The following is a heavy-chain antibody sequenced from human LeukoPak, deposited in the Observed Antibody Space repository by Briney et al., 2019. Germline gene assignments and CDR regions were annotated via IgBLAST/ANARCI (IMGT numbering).Heavy chain of an antibody. V-gene: IGHV4-39*01. J-gene: IGHJ4*02. D-gene: IGHD3-10*01. CDR2: VYYSGRA. CDR3: ARHGGDASASSKFDY. Sequence: SETLSLTCAVSGDSITNTNYYWGWIRRPPGKGLEWIGSVYYSGRALHNPSLQSRVTLSVDTSKNQFSLKLISVTAADTAVYHCARHGGDASASSKFDYWGQGTPLIVSS. CDR1: GDSITNTNYY.